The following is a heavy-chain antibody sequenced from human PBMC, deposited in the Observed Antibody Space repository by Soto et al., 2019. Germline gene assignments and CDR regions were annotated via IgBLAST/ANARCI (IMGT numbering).Heavy chain of an antibody. CDR2: VIPILGTA. CDR3: ALDYYDSSGYYYTY. J-gene: IGHJ1*01. D-gene: IGHD3-22*01. Sequence: QVQLVQSGAEVKKPGYSVKVSCTASGGTFSIYAISWVRQAPGQWLEWMGGVIPILGTANYAQKFQGIVTITADKSRSTDYMELSSLRSEDKAVYYCALDYYDSSGYYYTYWGQGTMVTVSS. V-gene: IGHV1-69*06. CDR1: GGTFSIYA.